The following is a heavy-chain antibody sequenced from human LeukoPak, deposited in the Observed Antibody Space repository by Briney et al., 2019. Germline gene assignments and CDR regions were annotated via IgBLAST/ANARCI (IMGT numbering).Heavy chain of an antibody. V-gene: IGHV3-15*01. J-gene: IGHJ4*02. CDR3: TTILWVGPTASDY. D-gene: IGHD1-26*01. Sequence: GGTLRLSCAASGFTFSSYGMSWVRQAPGKGLEWVGRIKSKIDGGTTDYAAPVKGRFSISRDDSKKALYLQMNSLKTEDTAVYYCTTILWVGPTASDYWGQGTLVTVSS. CDR1: GFTFSSYG. CDR2: IKSKIDGGTT.